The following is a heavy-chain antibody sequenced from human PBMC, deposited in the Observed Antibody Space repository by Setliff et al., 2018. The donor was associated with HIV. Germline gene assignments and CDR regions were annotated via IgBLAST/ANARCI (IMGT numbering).Heavy chain of an antibody. Sequence: SETLSLTCTVSGGSISNGRYYWSWIRQPPGKGLEWIGSIYYSGSTYYNPSLKSRVTISVDTSKNQFSLKLSSVTAADAAVYYCASRVYYYDSSGYLREEGFDPWGQGTLVTVYS. J-gene: IGHJ5*02. D-gene: IGHD3-22*01. CDR2: IYYSGST. CDR3: ASRVYYYDSSGYLREEGFDP. V-gene: IGHV4-39*01. CDR1: GGSISNGRYY.